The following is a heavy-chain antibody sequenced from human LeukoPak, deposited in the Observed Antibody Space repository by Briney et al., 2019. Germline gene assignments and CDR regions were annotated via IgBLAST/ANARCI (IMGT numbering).Heavy chain of an antibody. CDR1: GFTFSTHS. J-gene: IGHJ4*02. Sequence: GGSLRLSCAASGFTFSTHSMNWVRQAPGKGLEWVSSISSSSSYIYYADSVKGRFTIPRDNAKNSLYLQMNSLRAEDTAVYYCARSYYDSSGYSTYDYWGQGTLVTVSS. CDR2: ISSSSSYI. D-gene: IGHD3-22*01. V-gene: IGHV3-21*01. CDR3: ARSYYDSSGYSTYDY.